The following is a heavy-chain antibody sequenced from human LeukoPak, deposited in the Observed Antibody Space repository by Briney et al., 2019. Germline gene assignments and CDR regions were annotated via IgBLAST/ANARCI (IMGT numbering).Heavy chain of an antibody. CDR3: ARVNTLAPLYYYYYMDV. Sequence: ASETLSLTCTVSGGSISSGDYYWSWIRQPPGKGLEWIGYIYYSGSTYYNPSLKSRVTISVDTSKNQFSLKLSSVTAADTAVYYWARVNTLAPLYYYYYMDVWGKGTTVTVSS. J-gene: IGHJ6*03. D-gene: IGHD2/OR15-2a*01. V-gene: IGHV4-30-4*08. CDR2: IYYSGST. CDR1: GGSISSGDYY.